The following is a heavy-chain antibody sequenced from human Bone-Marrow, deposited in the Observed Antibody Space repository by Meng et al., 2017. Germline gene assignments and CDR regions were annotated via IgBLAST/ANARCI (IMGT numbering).Heavy chain of an antibody. V-gene: IGHV1-2*06. CDR2: INPNSGGT. D-gene: IGHD4-17*01. CDR3: ARLHGDQTDSYDAFDI. CDR1: GYTFTGYY. Sequence: ASVKVSCKASGYTFTGYYMHWVRQAPGQGLEWMGRINPNSGGTNYAQKFQGRVTMTRDTSISTAYMELSRLRSDDTAVYYCARLHGDQTDSYDAFDIWGQGTRVTGSS. J-gene: IGHJ3*02.